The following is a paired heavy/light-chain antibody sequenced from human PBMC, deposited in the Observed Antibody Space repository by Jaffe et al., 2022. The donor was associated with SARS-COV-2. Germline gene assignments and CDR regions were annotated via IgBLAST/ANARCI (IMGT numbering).Light chain of an antibody. V-gene: IGLV3-1*01. J-gene: IGLJ1*01. Sequence: SYELTQPPSVSVSPGQTASITCSGDKLGDKYACWYQQKPGQSPVLVIYQDSKRPSGIPERFSGSNSGNTATLTISGTQAMDEADYYCQAWDSSTAVFGTGTKVTVL. CDR2: QDS. CDR1: KLGDKY. CDR3: QAWDSSTAV.
Heavy chain of an antibody. V-gene: IGHV3-48*02. Sequence: EVQLVESGGGLVQPGGSLRLSCAASGFTFSSYSMNWVRQAPGKGLEWVSYISSSSSTIYYADSVKGRFTISRDNAKNSLYLQMNSLRDEDTAVYYCARDPGLAAAGTNLLEYYYYGMDVWGQGTTVTVSS. CDR3: ARDPGLAAAGTNLLEYYYYGMDV. D-gene: IGHD6-13*01. CDR1: GFTFSSYS. J-gene: IGHJ6*02. CDR2: ISSSSSTI.